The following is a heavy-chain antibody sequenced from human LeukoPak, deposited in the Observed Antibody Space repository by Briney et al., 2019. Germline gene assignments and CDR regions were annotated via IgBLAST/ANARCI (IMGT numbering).Heavy chain of an antibody. D-gene: IGHD7-27*01. J-gene: IGHJ6*02. V-gene: IGHV3-7*01. CDR2: IKKDGSEK. CDR1: GFTFSDSW. Sequence: GGCLRVSRAASGFTFSDSWVCWVRPALGRGVERVADIKKDGSEKDYVDSVKGRFTISRDNAKNSLYLQMNSLRAKDTAVYYCATYTNWVAGDVWGQGTTVSVSS. CDR3: ATYTNWVAGDV.